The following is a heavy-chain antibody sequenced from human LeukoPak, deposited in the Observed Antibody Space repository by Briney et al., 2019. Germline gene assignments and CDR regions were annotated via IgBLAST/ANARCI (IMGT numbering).Heavy chain of an antibody. Sequence: SVKVSCKASGYTFTGYYMHWVRQAPSQGLEWMGWINPNSGGSNYAQKFQGRVTLTRDTSISTAYMELSRLRSDDTAVYYCAGEIKGPFTFGGADVWGKGTTVTVSS. CDR2: INPNSGGS. CDR1: GYTFTGYY. V-gene: IGHV1-2*02. CDR3: AGEIKGPFTFGGADV. D-gene: IGHD3-16*01. J-gene: IGHJ6*04.